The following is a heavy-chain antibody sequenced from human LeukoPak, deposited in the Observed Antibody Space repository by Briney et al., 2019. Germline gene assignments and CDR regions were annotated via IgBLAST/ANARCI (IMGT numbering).Heavy chain of an antibody. V-gene: IGHV4-59*08. J-gene: IGHJ4*02. CDR1: GGSISGYY. CDR2: VHYSGST. CDR3: ARHSSLQGYYFDY. Sequence: SETLSLTCTVSGGSISGYYWSWIRQPPGKGLEWIGYVHYSGSTNYHPSLKSRVTISVDTSKNQFSLKLSSVTAADTAVYYCARHSSLQGYYFDYWGQGTLVTVSS. D-gene: IGHD6-6*01.